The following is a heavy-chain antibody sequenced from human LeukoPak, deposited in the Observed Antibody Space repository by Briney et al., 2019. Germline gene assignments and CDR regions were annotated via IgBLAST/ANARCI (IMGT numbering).Heavy chain of an antibody. D-gene: IGHD4-17*01. V-gene: IGHV1-69*04. CDR3: ARDPGYGDCY. Sequence: ASVKVSCKASGGSFSSYAISWVRQAPGQGLEWMGRIMPILGIANYAQKFQGRVTITADKSTSTAYMELTSLRSEDTAVYYCARDPGYGDCYWGQGTLVTVSS. J-gene: IGHJ4*02. CDR1: GGSFSSYA. CDR2: IMPILGIA.